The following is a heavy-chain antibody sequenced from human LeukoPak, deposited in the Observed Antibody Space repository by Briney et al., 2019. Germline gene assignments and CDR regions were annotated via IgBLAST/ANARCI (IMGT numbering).Heavy chain of an antibody. CDR3: ARDAPVPSITIFGVVIKDV. Sequence: GGSLRLSCAASGFTFNDYYMNWVRQAPGKGLEWVSSISSSSSYIYYADSVKGRFTISRDNAKNSLYLQMNSLRAEDTAVYYCARDAPVPSITIFGVVIKDVWGQGTTVTVSS. CDR2: ISSSSSYI. J-gene: IGHJ6*02. V-gene: IGHV3-21*01. D-gene: IGHD3-3*01. CDR1: GFTFNDYY.